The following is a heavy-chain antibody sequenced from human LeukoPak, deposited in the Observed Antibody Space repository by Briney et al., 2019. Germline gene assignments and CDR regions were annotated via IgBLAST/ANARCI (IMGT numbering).Heavy chain of an antibody. V-gene: IGHV3-7*01. Sequence: GGSLRLSCTASGFTFTTYWMSWVRQAPGKGLEWVANIKPDGGEKYYVDSVKGRFTISRDNAKNSVYLQMNSLRAEDTAVYYCARVHDILTGYSYFDYWGQGTLVTVSS. J-gene: IGHJ4*02. CDR2: IKPDGGEK. CDR3: ARVHDILTGYSYFDY. CDR1: GFTFTTYW. D-gene: IGHD3-9*01.